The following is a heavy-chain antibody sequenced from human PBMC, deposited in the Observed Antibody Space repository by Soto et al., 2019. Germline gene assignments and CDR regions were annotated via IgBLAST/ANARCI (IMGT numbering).Heavy chain of an antibody. CDR1: GYXFAGYL. CDR2: IYPSDSDT. Sequence: EXLKISCKCSGYXFAGYLLAWVRQMPGKGLELIGIIYPSDSDTRYRPSFQGQVTISADKSISSAYLQWSSLRASDNAMYYCARGGVSTRTFDYWGQGTPGTVSS. J-gene: IGHJ4*02. CDR3: ARGGVSTRTFDY. V-gene: IGHV5-51*01. D-gene: IGHD3-3*01.